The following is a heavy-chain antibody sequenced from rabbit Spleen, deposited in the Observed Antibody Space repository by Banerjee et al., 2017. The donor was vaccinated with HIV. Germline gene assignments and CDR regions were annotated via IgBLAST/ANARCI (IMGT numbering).Heavy chain of an antibody. D-gene: IGHD1-1*01. J-gene: IGHJ4*01. Sequence: QEQLVESGGGLVKPEGSLKLSCTASGFSFSNKAVMCWVRQAPGKGLEWIACINVITGKAVYASWAKGRFNLSKTSSTTVTLQMTSLTAADTATYFCARDIGSGNGILDLNLWGQGTLVTVS. CDR1: GFSFSNKAV. CDR3: ARDIGSGNGILDLNL. CDR2: INVITGKA. V-gene: IGHV1S45*01.